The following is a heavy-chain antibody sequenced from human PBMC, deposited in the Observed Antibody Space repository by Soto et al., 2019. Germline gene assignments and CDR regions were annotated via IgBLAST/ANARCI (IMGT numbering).Heavy chain of an antibody. CDR2: IKEDGSDM. J-gene: IGHJ4*02. CDR3: ATEVWVYYDFWSGYSDY. CDR1: GFTFSSYW. Sequence: EVQLVESGRGLVQPGGSLRLSCAASGFTFSSYWMSWVRQAPGKGLEWVANIKEDGSDMYYVDSVKGRFTISRDNAKNSLYPQMNSLRAEDTAVYYCATEVWVYYDFWSGYSDYWGQGTLVTVSS. V-gene: IGHV3-7*01. D-gene: IGHD3-3*01.